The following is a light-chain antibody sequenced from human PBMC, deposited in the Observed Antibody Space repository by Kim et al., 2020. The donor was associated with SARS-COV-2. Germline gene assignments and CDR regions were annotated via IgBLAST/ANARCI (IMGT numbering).Light chain of an antibody. V-gene: IGLV3-19*01. Sequence: VALEKTGKIRCEGDSLRSYDATWYQQKPGQAPILVIYGKNNRPSGIPDRFSGSSSGNTASLTITGTQAGDEADYYCNSRDSNDNVVFGGGTKLTVL. CDR2: GKN. J-gene: IGLJ2*01. CDR1: SLRSYD. CDR3: NSRDSNDNVV.